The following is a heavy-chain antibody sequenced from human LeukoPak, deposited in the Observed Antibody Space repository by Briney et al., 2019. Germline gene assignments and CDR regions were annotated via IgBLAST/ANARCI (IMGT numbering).Heavy chain of an antibody. Sequence: GGSLRLSCAASGFTFSSYGMSWVRQAPGKGLEWVSAISGSGGSTYYADSVKGRFTISRDNSKNTLYLQMNSLRAEDTAVYYCAKGGIRGVIKYPYYYYYMDVWGKGTTVTISS. D-gene: IGHD3-10*01. CDR2: ISGSGGST. CDR1: GFTFSSYG. J-gene: IGHJ6*03. V-gene: IGHV3-23*01. CDR3: AKGGIRGVIKYPYYYYYMDV.